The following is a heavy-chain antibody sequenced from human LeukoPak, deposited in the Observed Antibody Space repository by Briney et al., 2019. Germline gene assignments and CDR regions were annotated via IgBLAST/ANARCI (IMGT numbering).Heavy chain of an antibody. CDR2: IYHSGST. D-gene: IGHD2-21*01. V-gene: IGHV4-30-2*01. CDR1: GGSISSGGYS. J-gene: IGHJ5*02. CDR3: ARRDVSWFDP. Sequence: SETLSLTCAVSGGSISSGGYSWSWIRQPPGKGLEWIGYIYHSGSTYYNPSLKSRVTISVDRSKNQFSLKLSSVTAADTAVYCCARRDVSWFDPWGQGTLVTVSS.